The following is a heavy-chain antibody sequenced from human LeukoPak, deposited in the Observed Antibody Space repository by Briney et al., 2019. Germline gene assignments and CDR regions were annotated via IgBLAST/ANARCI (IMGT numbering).Heavy chain of an antibody. J-gene: IGHJ4*02. V-gene: IGHV3-23*01. CDR1: GFTFSSYA. CDR3: AKEERSSSGWPFDY. Sequence: GGSLRLSCAASGFTFSSYALSWVRQAPGKGLEWVSAISGTGGSTYYADSVKGRFTISRDNSKNTLYLQMNSLRAEDTAVYYCAKEERSSSGWPFDYWGQGTLVTASS. CDR2: ISGTGGST. D-gene: IGHD6-19*01.